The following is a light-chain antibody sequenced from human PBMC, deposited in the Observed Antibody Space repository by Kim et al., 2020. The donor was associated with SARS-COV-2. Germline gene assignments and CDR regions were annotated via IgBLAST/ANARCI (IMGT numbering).Light chain of an antibody. Sequence: SYELTQPPSVSVAPGQTANISCTGDNMGEKYACWYQQKPGRAPLLVIYHDNRRPSRVPERFSASKSGDTATLTISGTQTMDEADYHCQVWDSNLVVFGGGTQLTVL. CDR2: HDN. V-gene: IGLV3-1*01. J-gene: IGLJ2*01. CDR3: QVWDSNLVV. CDR1: NMGEKY.